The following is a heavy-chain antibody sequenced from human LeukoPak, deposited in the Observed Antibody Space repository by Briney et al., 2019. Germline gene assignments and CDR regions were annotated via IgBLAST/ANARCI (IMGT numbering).Heavy chain of an antibody. CDR2: IIPIFGTE. V-gene: IGHV1-69*13. J-gene: IGHJ4*02. CDR3: ASSSYDSSGYWEYYFDY. D-gene: IGHD3-22*01. CDR1: GGTFSSYA. Sequence: ASVKLSCKASGGTFSSYAISWVPQAPGHGLEGRGWIIPIFGTENYAQKFQGRVTITVDESTSTAYMELSRLRSEDTAVYYCASSSYDSSGYWEYYFDYWGQGTLVTVSS.